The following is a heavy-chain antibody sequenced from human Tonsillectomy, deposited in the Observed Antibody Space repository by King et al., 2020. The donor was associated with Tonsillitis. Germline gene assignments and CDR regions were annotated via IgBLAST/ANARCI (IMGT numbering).Heavy chain of an antibody. Sequence: VQLVQSGGVVVQPGGSLRLSCAASGFTFDDFDMHWVRQGPETGLEWVSLISWDGRTSFYADSVKGRLTISRDNSKNSLYLQMNSLRPEDTAVYYCAKYLFAAGGYSNAPMNSFDYWGRGTLVTVSS. D-gene: IGHD3-10*01. CDR2: ISWDGRTS. CDR1: GFTFDDFD. CDR3: AKYLFAAGGYSNAPMNSFDY. V-gene: IGHV3-43D*03. J-gene: IGHJ4*02.